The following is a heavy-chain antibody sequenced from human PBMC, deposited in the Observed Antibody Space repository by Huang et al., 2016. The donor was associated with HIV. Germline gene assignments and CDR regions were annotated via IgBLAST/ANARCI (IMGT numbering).Heavy chain of an antibody. V-gene: IGHV4-39*01. CDR1: GGSIRSDTYY. J-gene: IGHJ4*02. Sequence: QLQLQESGPGLVKPSETLSLTCTVSGGSIRSDTYYWGGVRQPPGKGLEGIGGIYYMGSTYYNPSLKSRGTITVDTSKNQFSLKMRSVTAADTAVYYCARLPGSITMIRGVITDPYWGQGTLVTVSS. CDR2: IYYMGST. D-gene: IGHD3-10*01. CDR3: ARLPGSITMIRGVITDPY.